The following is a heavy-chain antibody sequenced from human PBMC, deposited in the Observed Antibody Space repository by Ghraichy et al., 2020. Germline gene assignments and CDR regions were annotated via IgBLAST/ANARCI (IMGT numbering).Heavy chain of an antibody. D-gene: IGHD2-15*01. V-gene: IGHV4-39*01. CDR2: IYYSGST. CDR3: ARRAGSCSGCSCLNWFDP. CDR1: GGSISSSSYY. Sequence: SETLSLTCTVSGGSISSSSYYWGWIRQPPGKGLEWIGSIYYSGSTYYNPSLKSRVTISVDTSKNQFSLKLSSVTAADTAVYYCARRAGSCSGCSCLNWFDPWGQGTLVTVSS. J-gene: IGHJ5*02.